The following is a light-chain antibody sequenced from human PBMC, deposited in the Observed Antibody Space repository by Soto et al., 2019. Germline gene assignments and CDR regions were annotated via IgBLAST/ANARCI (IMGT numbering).Light chain of an antibody. J-gene: IGLJ2*01. V-gene: IGLV3-21*02. CDR3: QVWDSSSGGV. CDR1: NIGSKS. CDR2: DDS. Sequence: SYELTQPPSVSVAPGQTARITCGGNNIGSKSVHWYQQKPGQAPVLVGYDDSDRPSGIPERFSGSNSGDTATLTISSVEAGDEADYYCQVWDSSSGGVFGGGTKVTVL.